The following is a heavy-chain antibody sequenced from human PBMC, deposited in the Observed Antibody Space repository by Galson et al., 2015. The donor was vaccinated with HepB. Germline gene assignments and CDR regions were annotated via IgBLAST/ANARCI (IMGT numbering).Heavy chain of an antibody. D-gene: IGHD6-13*01. V-gene: IGHV5-51*01. CDR3: ARQAGAGGIAAAGNWFDP. Sequence: SGAEVKKPGESLKISCKGSGYSFTSYWIGWVRQMPGKGLEWMGIIYPGDSDTRYSPSFQGQVTISADKSISTAYLQWSSLKASDTAMYYCARQAGAGGIAAAGNWFDPWGQGTLVTVSS. CDR2: IYPGDSDT. J-gene: IGHJ5*02. CDR1: GYSFTSYW.